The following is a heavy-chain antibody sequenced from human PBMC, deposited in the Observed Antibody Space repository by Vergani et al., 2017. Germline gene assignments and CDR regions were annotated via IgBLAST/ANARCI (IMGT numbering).Heavy chain of an antibody. V-gene: IGHV3-30*01. J-gene: IGHJ6*03. CDR3: ASGAESSSWSTWGHYYYYYMDV. CDR2: ISYDGSNK. CDR1: GFTFSSYA. D-gene: IGHD6-13*01. Sequence: QVQLVESGGGVVQPGRSLRLSCAASGFTFSSYAMHWVRQAPGKGLEWVAVISYDGSNKYYADSVKGRFTISRDNSKNTLYLQMNSLRAEDTAVYYCASGAESSSWSTWGHYYYYYMDVWGKGTTVTVSS.